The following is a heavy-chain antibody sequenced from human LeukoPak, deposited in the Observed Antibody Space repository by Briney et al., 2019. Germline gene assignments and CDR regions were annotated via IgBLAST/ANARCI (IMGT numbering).Heavy chain of an antibody. CDR1: GVTFSSYA. Sequence: GGSLRLSCAGSGVTFSSYAVNWGRQAPGEGLEWGSGISGSGDSTYYADSVKGRFSISRDDSKSTLYLQMNSLRAEDTAVYYCAKSPDVAGTGRFDYWGQGTLVTVSS. CDR2: ISGSGDST. CDR3: AKSPDVAGTGRFDY. D-gene: IGHD6-19*01. V-gene: IGHV3-23*01. J-gene: IGHJ4*02.